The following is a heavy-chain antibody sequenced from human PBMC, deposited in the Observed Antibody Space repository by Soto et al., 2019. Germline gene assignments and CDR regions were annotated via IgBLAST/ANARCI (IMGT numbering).Heavy chain of an antibody. Sequence: PSETLSLTCTVSGGSFSSYYWSWIRQPPGKGLEWIGYIYYSGSTNYNPSLKSRVTISVDTSKNQFSLKLSSVTAADTAVYYCARDRSIAAAGTFWFDPWGQGTLVTVSS. CDR3: ARDRSIAAAGTFWFDP. CDR1: GGSFSSYY. V-gene: IGHV4-59*13. CDR2: IYYSGST. D-gene: IGHD6-13*01. J-gene: IGHJ5*02.